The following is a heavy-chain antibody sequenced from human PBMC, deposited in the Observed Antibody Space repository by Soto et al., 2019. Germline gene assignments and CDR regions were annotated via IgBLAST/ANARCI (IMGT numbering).Heavy chain of an antibody. CDR2: IYYSGST. J-gene: IGHJ6*02. D-gene: IGHD3-22*01. V-gene: IGHV4-59*01. Sequence: SETLSLTCTVSGGSISSYYWSWIRQPPGKGLEGIGYIYYSGSTNYNPSLKSRVTISVDTSKNQFSLKLSSVTAADTAVYYCAREVYSSGYYYYYGMVVWGQGTTVTVSS. CDR1: GGSISSYY. CDR3: AREVYSSGYYYYYGMVV.